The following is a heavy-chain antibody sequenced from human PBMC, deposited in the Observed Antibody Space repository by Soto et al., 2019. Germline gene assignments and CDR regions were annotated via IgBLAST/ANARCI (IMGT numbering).Heavy chain of an antibody. J-gene: IGHJ4*02. CDR2: IDYRGNA. CDR3: ARLEGLATNSYYFDF. Sequence: QLQLQESGPGLVKPSETLSLTCSVSDDSINSDKYYWGWIRQPPGKGLEWIGSIDYRGNAYYNPSLQTRVTITIDKSRSQFSLKLNSVTAADSAVYFCARLEGLATNSYYFDFWGPGALVTVSS. CDR1: DDSINSDKYY. V-gene: IGHV4-39*01. D-gene: IGHD3-9*01.